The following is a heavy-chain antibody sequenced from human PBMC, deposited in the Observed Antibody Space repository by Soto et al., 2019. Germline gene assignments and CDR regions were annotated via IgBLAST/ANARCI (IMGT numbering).Heavy chain of an antibody. J-gene: IGHJ4*02. CDR3: ANRPTRCGALGH. CDR2: ISGSGGST. CDR1: GFTFSSYA. Sequence: EVQLLESGGGLVQPGGSLRLSCAASGFTFSSYAMSWVRQAPGKGLEWVSAISGSGGSTYYADSVKGRFTISRDNSKNTLYLQMNSLRAEDTAVYYCANRPTRCGALGHWGQGTLVTVSS. D-gene: IGHD3-16*01. V-gene: IGHV3-23*01.